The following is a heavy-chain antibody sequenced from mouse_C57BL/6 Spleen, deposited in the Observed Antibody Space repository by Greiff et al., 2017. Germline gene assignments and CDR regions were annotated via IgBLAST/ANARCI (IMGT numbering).Heavy chain of an antibody. D-gene: IGHD1-1*01. J-gene: IGHJ2*01. Sequence: QVQLQQSGPELVKPGASVKISCKASGYAFSSSWMNWVKQRPGKGLEWIGRIYPGDGDTNYNGKFKGKATLTADKSSSTAYMQLSSLTSEDSAVYFYAYYYGGYWGQGTTLTVSS. CDR3: AYYYGGY. CDR1: GYAFSSSW. CDR2: IYPGDGDT. V-gene: IGHV1-82*01.